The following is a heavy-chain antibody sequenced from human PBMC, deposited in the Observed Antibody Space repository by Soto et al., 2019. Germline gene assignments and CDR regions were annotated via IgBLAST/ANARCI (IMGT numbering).Heavy chain of an antibody. D-gene: IGHD5-18*01. CDR2: IDPSDSRT. J-gene: IGHJ4*02. Sequence: GSLKISCNASGYAFTNYWISWVRQKPGQGLEWMGRIDPSDSRTKYSPSFDGHVTISIDKSISAAFLQWSSLRASDTAVYYCARRRGYSYDFDYWGQGTLVTVSS. CDR1: GYAFTNYW. CDR3: ARRRGYSYDFDY. V-gene: IGHV5-10-1*01.